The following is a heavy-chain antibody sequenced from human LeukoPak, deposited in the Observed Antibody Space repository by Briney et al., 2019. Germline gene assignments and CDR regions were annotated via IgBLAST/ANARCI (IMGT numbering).Heavy chain of an antibody. Sequence: GGSLRLSCAASGFTFDDYAMHWVRQAPGKGLEWVSLISWDGGSTYYADSVKGRFTISRDNSKNSLYLQMNSLRAEDTALYYCAKAISSGWYPYYYYYYYMDVWGKGTTVTVSS. CDR2: ISWDGGST. CDR1: GFTFDDYA. J-gene: IGHJ6*03. V-gene: IGHV3-43D*03. D-gene: IGHD6-19*01. CDR3: AKAISSGWYPYYYYYYYMDV.